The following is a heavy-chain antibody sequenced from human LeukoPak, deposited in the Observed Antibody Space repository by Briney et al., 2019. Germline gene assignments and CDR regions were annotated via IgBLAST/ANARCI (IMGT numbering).Heavy chain of an antibody. Sequence: SQTLSLTCTVSGGSISSYYWSWIRQPPGKGLEWIGYIYTSGSTNYNPSLKSRVTISVDKSKNQFSLKLSSVTAEDTAVYYCARHMLRGSGSHFFDYWGQGTLVTVSS. CDR3: ARHMLRGSGSHFFDY. J-gene: IGHJ4*02. D-gene: IGHD3-10*01. V-gene: IGHV4-4*09. CDR1: GGSISSYY. CDR2: IYTSGST.